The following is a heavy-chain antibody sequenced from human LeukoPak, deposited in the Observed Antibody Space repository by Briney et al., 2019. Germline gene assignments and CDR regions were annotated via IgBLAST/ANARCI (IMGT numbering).Heavy chain of an antibody. V-gene: IGHV3-7*01. CDR1: GFTFSGYW. Sequence: QAGGSLRLSCAASGFTFSGYWMSWVRQAPGKGLEWVANIKQDGSEKYYVDSVKGRFTISRDNAKNSLYLQMNSLRAEDTAVYYCARDAGVYYGDYLDYWGQGTLVTVSS. D-gene: IGHD4-17*01. CDR2: IKQDGSEK. J-gene: IGHJ4*02. CDR3: ARDAGVYYGDYLDY.